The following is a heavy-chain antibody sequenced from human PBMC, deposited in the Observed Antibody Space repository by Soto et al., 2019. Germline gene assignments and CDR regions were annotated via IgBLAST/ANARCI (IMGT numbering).Heavy chain of an antibody. Sequence: PSQTLSLTCAISGDSVSTNSATWDWIRQSPSRGLEWLGRTYYRSNWYTDYAVSVKGRITISPDTSNNQLSLQLNSVTPDDTAVYYCARDPAPPSYYYDSSGYLYYFDYWGQRTLVTVSS. D-gene: IGHD3-22*01. CDR3: ARDPAPPSYYYDSSGYLYYFDY. V-gene: IGHV6-1*01. J-gene: IGHJ4*02. CDR2: TYYRSNWYT. CDR1: GDSVSTNSAT.